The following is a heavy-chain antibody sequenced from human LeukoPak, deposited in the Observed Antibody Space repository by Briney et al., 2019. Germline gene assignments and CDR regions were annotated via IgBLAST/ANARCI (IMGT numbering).Heavy chain of an antibody. CDR2: IGYDGKYK. D-gene: IGHD6-19*01. CDR1: GFTFSNYA. CDR3: ARGSGWFFDT. V-gene: IGHV3-30*04. Sequence: GGSLRLSCAASGFTFSNYAMPWVRQAPGKGLEWVAVIGYDGKYKHYADSVKGRFSISRDRSKTTVDLEMSSLRTDDTAVYYCARGSGWFFDTWGQGTLVTVSS. J-gene: IGHJ4*02.